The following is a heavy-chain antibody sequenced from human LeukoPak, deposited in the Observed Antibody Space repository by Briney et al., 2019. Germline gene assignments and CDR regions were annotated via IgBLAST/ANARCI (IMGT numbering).Heavy chain of an antibody. D-gene: IGHD1-1*01. J-gene: IGHJ5*02. CDR3: ARHSLERRRTGPNWFDP. Sequence: GASVKVSCKASGGTFSSYAISWVRQAPGQGLEWMGGIIPIFGTANYAQKFQGGVTITADKSTSTAYMELSSLRSEDTAMYYCARHSLERRRTGPNWFDPWGQGTLVTVSS. CDR1: GGTFSSYA. V-gene: IGHV1-69*06. CDR2: IIPIFGTA.